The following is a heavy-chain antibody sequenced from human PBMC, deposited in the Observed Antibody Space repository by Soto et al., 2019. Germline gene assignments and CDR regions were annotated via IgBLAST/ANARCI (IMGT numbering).Heavy chain of an antibody. CDR3: ARGNDFWSGYYTSSSAFDI. Sequence: QVQLQESGPGLVKPSQTLSLTCTVSGGSISSGAYYWSWIRQHPGKALEWIGYIYYSGNTYYNPSLMSRVTISVDKSKNQFSLKLSSVTAADTAVYYCARGNDFWSGYYTSSSAFDIWGQGTMVTVSS. V-gene: IGHV4-31*03. CDR1: GGSISSGAYY. J-gene: IGHJ3*02. D-gene: IGHD3-3*01. CDR2: IYYSGNT.